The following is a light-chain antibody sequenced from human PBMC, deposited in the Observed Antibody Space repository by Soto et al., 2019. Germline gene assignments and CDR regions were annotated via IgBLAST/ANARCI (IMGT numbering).Light chain of an antibody. Sequence: QSVLTQPASVSGSPGQSIAISCTGTSSDVGGYNYVSWYQHSPGKAPKLIIYDVSNRPSGVSNRFSGSKSGNTASLTISGLQAEDEADYYCSSYTRDSTLEIGGGTKLTVL. CDR1: SSDVGGYNY. CDR3: SSYTRDSTLE. J-gene: IGLJ2*01. CDR2: DVS. V-gene: IGLV2-14*03.